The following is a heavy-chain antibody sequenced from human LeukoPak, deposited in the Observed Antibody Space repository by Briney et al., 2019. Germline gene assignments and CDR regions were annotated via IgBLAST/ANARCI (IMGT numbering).Heavy chain of an antibody. D-gene: IGHD2-15*01. V-gene: IGHV3-33*01. J-gene: IGHJ3*02. CDR2: IWYDGTNT. CDR1: DFTFSSYG. Sequence: GGSLRLSCTASDFTFSSYGMHWVRQAPGKGLEWVAVIWYDGTNTYYADSVKGRFTISRDNSKNTMYLQMNSLRAEDTAVYYCARDFCSGGSCYPDASDIWGQGTMVTASS. CDR3: ARDFCSGGSCYPDASDI.